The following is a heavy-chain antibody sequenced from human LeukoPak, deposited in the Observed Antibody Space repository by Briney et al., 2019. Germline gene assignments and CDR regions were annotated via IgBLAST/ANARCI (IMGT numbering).Heavy chain of an antibody. CDR3: ARHRDSSGWYDFDY. V-gene: IGHV4-59*08. CDR1: GGSISSYY. Sequence: SETLSLTCSVSGGSISSYYWSWIRQPPGRGLEWMGYIYYSGSTKNNPSLKSRVTTSVDTSKNQFSLKVSSVTAADTAVYYCARHRDSSGWYDFDYWGQGTLVTVSS. CDR2: IYYSGST. J-gene: IGHJ4*02. D-gene: IGHD6-19*01.